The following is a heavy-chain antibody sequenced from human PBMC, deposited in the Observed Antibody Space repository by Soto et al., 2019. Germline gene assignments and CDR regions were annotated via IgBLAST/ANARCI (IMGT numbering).Heavy chain of an antibody. CDR1: GFSFSSYG. Sequence: PGGSLSLSCAASGFSFSSYGMHWVRQAPGKGLEWVAVISYDGSNKYYVDSVKGRFTISRDNSKNTLFLQMNSLRADDTAVYYCAKAMDTRDIDYWGQGTLVTVSS. V-gene: IGHV3-30*18. CDR2: ISYDGSNK. J-gene: IGHJ4*02. CDR3: AKAMDTRDIDY.